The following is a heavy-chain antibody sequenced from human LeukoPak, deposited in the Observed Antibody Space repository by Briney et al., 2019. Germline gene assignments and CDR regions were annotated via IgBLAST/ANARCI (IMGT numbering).Heavy chain of an antibody. J-gene: IGHJ4*02. Sequence: ASVKLSCKASGYTFTSYDINWVRQATGQGLEWMGWMNPNIGNTDYTQKLQGRVAITRNTSISTGYMELSSLRPEDTAVYYCARVSGSSWYGGLDYWGQGTLVTVSS. V-gene: IGHV1-8*03. CDR3: ARVSGSSWYGGLDY. CDR2: MNPNIGNT. CDR1: GYTFTSYD. D-gene: IGHD6-13*01.